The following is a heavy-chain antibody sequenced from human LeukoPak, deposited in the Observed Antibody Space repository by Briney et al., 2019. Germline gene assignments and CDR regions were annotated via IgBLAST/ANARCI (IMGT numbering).Heavy chain of an antibody. CDR3: ARREASSWYSD. CDR2: IYYIGST. D-gene: IGHD6-13*01. CDR1: GASISSNTYY. J-gene: IGHJ4*02. V-gene: IGHV4-39*01. Sequence: SETLSLTCTVSGASISSNTYYWGWIRQSPGEKLGWIGNIYYIGSTYYNPSLESRVTISIDTSKNQFSLKLRSVTAADTAVYYCARREASSWYSDWGQGTLVTVSS.